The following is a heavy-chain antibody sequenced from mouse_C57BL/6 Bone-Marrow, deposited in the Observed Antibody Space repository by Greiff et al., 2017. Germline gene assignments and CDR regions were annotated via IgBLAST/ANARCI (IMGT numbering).Heavy chain of an antibody. CDR3: ARSGPLGRYFEY. Sequence: QVQLQQPGAELVKPGASVKMSCTASGYTFTSYWITWVQQRPGQGLEWIGDIYPTSGHTNYTEKFKSKARLTVDTSANTAYMQLSSLTSEDSAVFYCARSGPLGRYFEYGGQGTTLTVPS. D-gene: IGHD4-1*01. CDR1: GYTFTSYW. V-gene: IGHV1-55*01. J-gene: IGHJ2*01. CDR2: IYPTSGHT.